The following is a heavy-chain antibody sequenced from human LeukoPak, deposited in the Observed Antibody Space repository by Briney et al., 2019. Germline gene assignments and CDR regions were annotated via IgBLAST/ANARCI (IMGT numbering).Heavy chain of an antibody. V-gene: IGHV3-21*01. CDR3: ARDGGSYFGSGSYSYYFDY. CDR1: GFTFSNYT. Sequence: GGSLRLSCVGTGFTFSNYTMNWVRQAPGKGLEWVSYVSRGSGYKYYADSVKGRFTISRDNAKNSVYLQMNTLRAEDSAVYYCARDGGSYFGSGSYSYYFDYWGQGILVTVSS. CDR2: VSRGSGYK. J-gene: IGHJ4*02. D-gene: IGHD3-10*01.